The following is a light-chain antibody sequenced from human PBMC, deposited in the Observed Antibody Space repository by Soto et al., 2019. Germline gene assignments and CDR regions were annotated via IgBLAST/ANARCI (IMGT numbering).Light chain of an antibody. J-gene: IGKJ4*01. CDR1: QSVRNN. CDR2: TAS. CDR3: QQTYRALSIT. Sequence: DIQMSQSPSSLSASVGDRVTITCRASQSVRNNVNWYQQKPGKAPKLLISTASSLRSGVPSRFSGSGSGTNFNPTHSSLKPEDFSIFHRQQTYRALSITFGGGTKVEIK. V-gene: IGKV1-39*01.